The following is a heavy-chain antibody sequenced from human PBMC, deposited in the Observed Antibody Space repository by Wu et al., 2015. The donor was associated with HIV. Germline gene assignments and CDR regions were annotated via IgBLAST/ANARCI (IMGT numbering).Heavy chain of an antibody. Sequence: QVQLQESGPGLVKPSETLSLTCTVSGGSISSYYWSWIRQPPGKGLEWIGYIYYSGSTNYNPSLKSRVTISVDTSKNQFSLKLSSVTAADTAVYYCARQGMGSDYYYYYGMDVWGQGTTVTVSS. CDR1: GGSISSYY. J-gene: IGHJ6*02. CDR3: ARQGMGSDYYYYYGMDV. V-gene: IGHV4-59*08. CDR2: IYYSGST. D-gene: IGHD3-16*01.